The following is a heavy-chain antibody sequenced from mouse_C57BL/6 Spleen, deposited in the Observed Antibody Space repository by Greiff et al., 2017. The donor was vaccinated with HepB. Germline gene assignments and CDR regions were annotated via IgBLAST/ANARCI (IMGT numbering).Heavy chain of an antibody. V-gene: IGHV5-6*01. CDR3: ARVTVVPFAY. Sequence: EVKVVESGGDLVKPGGSLKLSCAASGFTFSSYGMSWVRQTPDKRLEWVATISSGGSYTYYPDSVKGRFTISRDNAKNTLYLQMSSLKSEDTAMYYCARVTVVPFAYWGQGTLVTVSA. J-gene: IGHJ3*01. CDR1: GFTFSSYG. D-gene: IGHD1-1*01. CDR2: ISSGGSYT.